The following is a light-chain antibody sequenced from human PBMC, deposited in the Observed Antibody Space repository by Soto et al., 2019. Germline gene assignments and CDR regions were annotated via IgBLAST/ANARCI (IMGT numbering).Light chain of an antibody. Sequence: DFVMTQSPLSLSVTPGEPASISCRSSQSLLHLNGYNYLDWYLQKPGQSPKLLIYVGSTRASGVPDRFSGSGSRTDFTLRITRMEAEDVGVYYCMQALQTPYIFGQGTKLEIK. CDR1: QSLLHLNGYNY. CDR3: MQALQTPYI. V-gene: IGKV2-28*01. J-gene: IGKJ2*01. CDR2: VGS.